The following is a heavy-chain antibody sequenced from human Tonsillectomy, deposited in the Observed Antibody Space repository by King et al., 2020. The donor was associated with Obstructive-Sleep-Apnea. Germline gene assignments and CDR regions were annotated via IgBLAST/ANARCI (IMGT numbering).Heavy chain of an antibody. CDR2: IYHSGRT. D-gene: IGHD6-13*01. CDR3: ARGKAAAGLNDAFDI. V-gene: IGHV4-38-2*02. CDR1: GYSISSGYY. Sequence: QLQESGPGLVKPSETLSLTCTVSGYSISSGYYWGWIRQPPGKGLEWIGRIYHSGRTYYNTSLNSRVTISVDTSKNQFSLKLSSVTAADTAVYYCARGKAAAGLNDAFDIWGQGTMVTVSS. J-gene: IGHJ3*02.